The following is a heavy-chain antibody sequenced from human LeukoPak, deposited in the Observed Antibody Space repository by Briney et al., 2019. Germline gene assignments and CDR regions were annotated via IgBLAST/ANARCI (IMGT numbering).Heavy chain of an antibody. CDR2: INPSGGST. D-gene: IGHD3-3*01. CDR3: ARDNLYDFWSGYYGGGSDY. CDR1: GYTFTSYY. Sequence: ASVKVSCKASGYTFTSYYMHWVRQAPGPGLEWMGIINPSGGSTSYAQKFQGRVTMTRDTSTSTVYMELSSLRSEDTAVYYCARDNLYDFWSGYYGGGSDYWGQGTLVTVSS. J-gene: IGHJ4*02. V-gene: IGHV1-46*01.